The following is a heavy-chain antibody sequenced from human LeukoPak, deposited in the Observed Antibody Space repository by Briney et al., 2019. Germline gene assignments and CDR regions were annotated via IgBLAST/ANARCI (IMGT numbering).Heavy chain of an antibody. CDR1: GGSISSTSYF. D-gene: IGHD5-18*01. CDR2: IYNSGST. J-gene: IGHJ4*01. Sequence: SETLSLTCTVSGGSISSTSYFWAWIRQPPGEGLEWIGNIYNSGSTSYNPSLKSRVTISVDTSKNQFSLRLSSVTAADTAVYYCASPGYSHGSYFDYWGQGTLVTVSS. CDR3: ASPGYSHGSYFDY. V-gene: IGHV4-39*01.